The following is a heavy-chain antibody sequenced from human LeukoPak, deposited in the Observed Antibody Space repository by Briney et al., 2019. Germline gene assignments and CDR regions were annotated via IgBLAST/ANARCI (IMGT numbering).Heavy chain of an antibody. CDR2: ISGSGGST. J-gene: IGHJ3*02. CDR1: GFTFSKYA. CDR3: ASQSWGGVIVRSAFDI. Sequence: GVSLRLSCAASGFTFSKYAMTWVRQAPGKGLEWVSAISGSGGSTYYADSVKGRFTISRDNSKNTLYLQMNSLRAEDTAVYYCASQSWGGVIVRSAFDIWGQGTMVTVSS. V-gene: IGHV3-23*01. D-gene: IGHD3-16*02.